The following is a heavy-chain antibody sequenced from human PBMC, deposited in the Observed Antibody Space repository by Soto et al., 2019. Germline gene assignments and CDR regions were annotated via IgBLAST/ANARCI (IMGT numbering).Heavy chain of an antibody. J-gene: IGHJ4*02. CDR2: ISGSGGST. D-gene: IGHD2-21*02. CDR3: AKSAYCGGDCYHSAGKFDY. CDR1: GFTFSSYA. Sequence: PGGSLRLSCSASGFTFSSYAMSWVRQGPGKGLEWVSAISGSGGSTYYADSVKGRFTISRDNSKNTLYLQMNSLRAEDTAVYYCAKSAYCGGDCYHSAGKFDYWGQGTLVTVSS. V-gene: IGHV3-23*01.